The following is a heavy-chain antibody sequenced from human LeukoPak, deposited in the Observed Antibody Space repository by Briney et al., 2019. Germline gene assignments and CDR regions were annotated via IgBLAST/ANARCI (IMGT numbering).Heavy chain of an antibody. CDR3: ARETAVSGGVFFDY. CDR2: INSDGITS. Sequence: PGGSLRLSCASSGFIFSNYWMHWVRQAPGKGLVWVSRINSDGITSTYADSVKGRFTISRDSAKNTLYLQMNSLRAEDTAVYYCARETAVSGGVFFDYWGQGTLVTVSS. V-gene: IGHV3-74*01. J-gene: IGHJ4*02. CDR1: GFIFSNYW. D-gene: IGHD1-14*01.